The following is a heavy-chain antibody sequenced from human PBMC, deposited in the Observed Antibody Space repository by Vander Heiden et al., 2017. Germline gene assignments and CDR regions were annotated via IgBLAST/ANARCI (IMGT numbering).Heavy chain of an antibody. V-gene: IGHV3-21*01. Sequence: EVQLVESGGGLVKPGGSLRLSCAASGFTFSSYSMNWVRQAPGKGLEWVSSISSSGNYIYYADSVRGRFTISRDNAKNSLYLQMNSLRAEDTAVYYCARDHVAAAEFYYYYGMDVWGRGTTGTVSS. D-gene: IGHD2-15*01. CDR2: ISSSGNYI. CDR1: GFTFSSYS. CDR3: ARDHVAAAEFYYYYGMDV. J-gene: IGHJ6*02.